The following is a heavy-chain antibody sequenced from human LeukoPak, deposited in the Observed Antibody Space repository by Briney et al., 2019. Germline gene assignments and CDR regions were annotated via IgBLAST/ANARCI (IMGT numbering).Heavy chain of an antibody. J-gene: IGHJ6*03. CDR2: IYTSGST. V-gene: IGHV4-61*02. D-gene: IGHD6-19*01. CDR1: GGSISSGSYY. CDR3: ARVRRQWLVRSVYYYYYMDV. Sequence: PSETLSLTCTVSGGSISSGSYYWSWIRQPAGKGLEWIGRIYTSGSTNYNPSLKSRVTISVDTSKNQFSLKLSSVTAADTAVYYCARVRRQWLVRSVYYYYYMDVWGKGTTVTVSS.